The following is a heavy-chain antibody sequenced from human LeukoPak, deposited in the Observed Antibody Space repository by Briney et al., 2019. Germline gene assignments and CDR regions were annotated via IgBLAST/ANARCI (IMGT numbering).Heavy chain of an antibody. V-gene: IGHV3-7*01. CDR1: GFTFSSYW. Sequence: GGSLRLSCAASGFTFSSYWMSWVRQAPGKGLEWVANIKQDGSEKYYVDSVKGRFTISRDNAKNSLYLQMNSLRAEDTAVYYCASDPGYYADYYYYMDVWGKGTTVTVSS. J-gene: IGHJ6*03. D-gene: IGHD2/OR15-2a*01. CDR3: ASDPGYYADYYYYMDV. CDR2: IKQDGSEK.